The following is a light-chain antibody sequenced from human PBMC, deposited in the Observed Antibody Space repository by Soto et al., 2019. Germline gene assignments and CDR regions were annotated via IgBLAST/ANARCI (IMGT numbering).Light chain of an antibody. V-gene: IGLV3-21*02. CDR3: QVWDNSGDPVV. J-gene: IGLJ2*01. Sequence: SYVVTQPPSVSVAPRQTATIACWGDNIEGKSVHWYQQKSGQAPLLVVYDDNDRPSGIPERFSGANSGNTATLTVNRVEAGDEADYYCQVWDNSGDPVVFGGGTQLTVL. CDR2: DDN. CDR1: NIEGKS.